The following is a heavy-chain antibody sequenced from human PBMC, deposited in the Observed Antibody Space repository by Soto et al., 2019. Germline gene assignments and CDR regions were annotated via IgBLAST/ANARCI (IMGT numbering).Heavy chain of an antibody. CDR3: ARQRFLEWFVPPFEP. V-gene: IGHV1-46*01. CDR2: INPSGGST. Sequence: ASVKFSCKASGYTFTSYYMHWVRQAPGQGLEWMGIINPSGGSTSYAQKFQGRVTMTRDTSTSTVYMELSSLRSEDTAVYYCARQRFLEWFVPPFEPWGEGSLVTVSS. D-gene: IGHD3-3*01. CDR1: GYTFTSYY. J-gene: IGHJ5*02.